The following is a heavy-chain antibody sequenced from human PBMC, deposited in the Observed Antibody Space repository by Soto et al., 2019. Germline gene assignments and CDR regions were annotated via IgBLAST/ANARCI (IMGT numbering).Heavy chain of an antibody. CDR3: ARRGYYAISAFDI. D-gene: IGHD2-8*01. J-gene: IGHJ3*02. Sequence: PSETLSLTCTVSSGSVSSGSYYWSWIRQPPGKGLEWIGEINHSGSTNYNPSLKSRVTISVDTSKNQVSLKLSSVTAADTAVYYCARRGYYAISAFDIWGQGTMVT. V-gene: IGHV4-39*07. CDR2: INHSGST. CDR1: SGSVSSGSYY.